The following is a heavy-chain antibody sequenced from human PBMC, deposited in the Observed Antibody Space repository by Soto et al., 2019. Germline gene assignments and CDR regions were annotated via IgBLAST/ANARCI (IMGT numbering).Heavy chain of an antibody. CDR3: ARDYPDPPPNYDSSGPYPFVWYYYGMDV. J-gene: IGHJ6*02. CDR1: GFTISSYA. Sequence: GGSLRLSCAASGFTISSYAMHWVRQAPGKGLEWVAVISYDGSNKYYADSVKGRFTISRDNSKNTLYLQMNSLRAEDTAVYYCARDYPDPPPNYDSSGPYPFVWYYYGMDVWGQGTTVTVSS. V-gene: IGHV3-30-3*01. CDR2: ISYDGSNK. D-gene: IGHD3-22*01.